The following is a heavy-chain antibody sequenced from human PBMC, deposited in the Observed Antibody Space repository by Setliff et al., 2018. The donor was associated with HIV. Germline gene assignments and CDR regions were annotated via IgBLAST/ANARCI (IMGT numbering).Heavy chain of an antibody. J-gene: IGHJ4*02. D-gene: IGHD3-22*01. Sequence: ASVKVSCKTSEYTFTNYYMHWVRQAPGHGLEWMGTINPSGGSTTYAQKFQGRVTMTSDTSASIVYMDLSSLRFEDTALYYCARDPYYYDSSGYNFDYWGQGTLVTVSS. CDR2: INPSGGST. V-gene: IGHV1-46*01. CDR1: EYTFTNYY. CDR3: ARDPYYYDSSGYNFDY.